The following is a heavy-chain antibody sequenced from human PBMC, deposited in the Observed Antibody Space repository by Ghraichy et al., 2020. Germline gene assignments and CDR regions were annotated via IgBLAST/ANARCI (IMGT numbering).Heavy chain of an antibody. Sequence: SETLSLTCTVSGGSISSYYWSWIRQPPGKGLEWIGYIYYSGSTNYNPSLKSRVTISVDTSKNQFSLKLSSVTAADTAVYYCARESEEPLGLDVWGQGTTVTVSS. J-gene: IGHJ6*02. CDR1: GGSISSYY. D-gene: IGHD1-14*01. V-gene: IGHV4-59*01. CDR2: IYYSGST. CDR3: ARESEEPLGLDV.